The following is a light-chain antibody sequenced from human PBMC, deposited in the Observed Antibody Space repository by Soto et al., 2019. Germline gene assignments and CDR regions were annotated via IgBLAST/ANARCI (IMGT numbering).Light chain of an antibody. Sequence: EIVLTQSPGTLSLSPGERATLSCRASQSVSSSYLAWYQQKPGQAPRLLIYGASSRATGIPDRFSGSGSGTDFTLTISRLEPEYCAVYYCQQYVSSPRLTFGGGTKGEIK. CDR3: QQYVSSPRLT. J-gene: IGKJ4*01. V-gene: IGKV3-20*01. CDR1: QSVSSSY. CDR2: GAS.